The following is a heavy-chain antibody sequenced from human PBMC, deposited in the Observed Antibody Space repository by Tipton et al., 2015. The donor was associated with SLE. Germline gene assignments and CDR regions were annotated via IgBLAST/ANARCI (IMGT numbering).Heavy chain of an antibody. J-gene: IGHJ4*02. V-gene: IGHV4-39*01. CDR2: IYYSGST. CDR1: GYSISSSSYY. CDR3: AIHTGIVGATPFVY. D-gene: IGHD1-26*01. Sequence: TLSLTCAVSGYSISSSSYYWGWIRQPPGKGLEWIGRIYYSGSTYYNPSLKSRVTISVDTSKNQFSLKLSSVTAADTAVYYCAIHTGIVGATPFVYWGQGTLVTVSS.